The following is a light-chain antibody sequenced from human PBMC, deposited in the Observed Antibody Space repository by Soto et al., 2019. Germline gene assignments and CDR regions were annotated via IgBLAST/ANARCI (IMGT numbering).Light chain of an antibody. Sequence: DIQMTQSPSTLSASVGDRVTITCRASQAIRNDLAWYQQKPGKAPKLLIYAASSLQRGVPSRFSGSGSGTEITLTISSLQPEDFATYYCQQLNSYPITFGQGTRLEIK. J-gene: IGKJ5*01. CDR2: AAS. CDR3: QQLNSYPIT. V-gene: IGKV1-17*01. CDR1: QAIRND.